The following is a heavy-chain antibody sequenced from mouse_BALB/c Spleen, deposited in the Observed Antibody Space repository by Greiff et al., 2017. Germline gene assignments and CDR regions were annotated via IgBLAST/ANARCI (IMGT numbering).Heavy chain of an antibody. Sequence: VQLQQSGAELVKPGASVKLSCTASGFNIKDTYMHWVKQRPEQGLEWIGRIDPANGNTKYDPKFQGKATITADTSSNTAYLQLSSLTSEDTAVYYCARDYRYDGYAMNYGGQGTSVTVSS. CDR3: ARDYRYDGYAMNY. CDR1: GFNIKDTY. D-gene: IGHD2-14*01. CDR2: IDPANGNT. J-gene: IGHJ4*01. V-gene: IGHV14-3*02.